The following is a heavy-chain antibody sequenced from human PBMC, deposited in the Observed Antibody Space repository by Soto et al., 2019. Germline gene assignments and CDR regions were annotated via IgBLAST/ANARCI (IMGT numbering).Heavy chain of an antibody. CDR2: INPSGGST. D-gene: IGHD6-19*01. Sequence: ASVKVSCKASGYTFTSYYMHWVRQAPGQGLEWMGIINPSGGSTSYAQKFQGRVTMTRDTSTSTVYMELSSLRSEDTAVYYCARAPIAVAETYYYYGMDVWGQGTTVTVSS. V-gene: IGHV1-46*01. CDR1: GYTFTSYY. J-gene: IGHJ6*02. CDR3: ARAPIAVAETYYYYGMDV.